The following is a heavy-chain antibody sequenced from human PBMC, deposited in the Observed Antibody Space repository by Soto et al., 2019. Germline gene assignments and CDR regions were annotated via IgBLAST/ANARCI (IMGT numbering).Heavy chain of an antibody. CDR3: ALDRACGIELWFQASWSFNL. D-gene: IGHD3-10*01. Sequence: QVQLVQSGAELKKPGSSVRVSCKTSGGTFNNYVISWIRQAPGQGLEWMGGIIPGFGTAHYAQKFQGRVTITADASTSTAYMEVTRLRSEDTAGYYCALDRACGIELWFQASWSFNLWGRGTLVTVSS. CDR2: IIPGFGTA. J-gene: IGHJ2*01. V-gene: IGHV1-69*01. CDR1: GGTFNNYV.